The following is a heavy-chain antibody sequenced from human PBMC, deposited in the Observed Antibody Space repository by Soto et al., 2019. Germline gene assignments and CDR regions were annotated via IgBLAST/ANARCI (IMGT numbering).Heavy chain of an antibody. D-gene: IGHD3-10*01. CDR2: ISYDGTNT. Sequence: PGGSLRLSCAASGFPFSNYAMHWVRQAPGKGLEWVTTISYDGTNTFYADYVKGRFTISRDNSDYTLHLQMHSLRPDDTAVYYCARDQSWSVDYHYYNAMDVWTQGTTVTVSS. J-gene: IGHJ6*02. V-gene: IGHV3-30-3*01. CDR3: ARDQSWSVDYHYYNAMDV. CDR1: GFPFSNYA.